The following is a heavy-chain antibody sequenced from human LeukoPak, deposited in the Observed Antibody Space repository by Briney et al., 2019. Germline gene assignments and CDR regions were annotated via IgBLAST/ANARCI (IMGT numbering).Heavy chain of an antibody. CDR2: IIPIFGTA. V-gene: IGHV1-69*05. CDR1: GGTFSSYA. Sequence: APGKASCKASGGTFSSYATSWVPQAPGQRLECMGGIIPIFGTANYAQKFQGRVTITTDEATSTDYMELSRVRSEDTAVHYCASRKDNDGGFDYWGQGNLVTVSS. D-gene: IGHD1-1*01. CDR3: ASRKDNDGGFDY. J-gene: IGHJ4*02.